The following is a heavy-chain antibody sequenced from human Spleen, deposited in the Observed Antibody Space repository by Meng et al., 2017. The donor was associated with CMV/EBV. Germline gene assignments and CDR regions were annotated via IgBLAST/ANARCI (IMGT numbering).Heavy chain of an antibody. D-gene: IGHD4-17*01. CDR3: ARGAYGDYVVDWYFDL. J-gene: IGHJ2*01. Sequence: YTFTSYDINWVRQATGQGLEWMGWMNPNSGNTGYAQKFQGRVTITRNTSLSTSSMELSSLRSEDTAVYYFARGAYGDYVVDWYFDLWGRGTLVTVSS. CDR1: YTFTSYD. CDR2: MNPNSGNT. V-gene: IGHV1-8*03.